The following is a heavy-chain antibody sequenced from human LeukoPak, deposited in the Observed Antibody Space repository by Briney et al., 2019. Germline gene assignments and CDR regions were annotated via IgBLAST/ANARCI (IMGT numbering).Heavy chain of an antibody. Sequence: ASVKLSCKTSGSSGITWVRQVPGQGLEWMGWISVYNGKTKYAQKFQGRVTMTGDTSTSTAYMELRRLRADDTAVYYCAAPGGDGSGSYLFHRGQGTLVTVSS. D-gene: IGHD3-10*01. CDR2: ISVYNGKT. CDR1: GSSG. V-gene: IGHV1-18*01. J-gene: IGHJ4*02. CDR3: AAPGGDGSGSYLFH.